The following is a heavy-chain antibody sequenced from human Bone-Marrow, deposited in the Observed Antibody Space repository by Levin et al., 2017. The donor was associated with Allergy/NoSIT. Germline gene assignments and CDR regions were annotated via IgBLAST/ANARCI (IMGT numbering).Heavy chain of an antibody. CDR2: IWYDGSNK. CDR3: ARVYGSGSVSGNDY. CDR1: GFTFSSYG. Sequence: AGGSLRLSCAASGFTFSSYGMHWVRQAPGKGLEWVAVIWYDGSNKYYADSVKGRFTISRDNSKNTLYLQMNSLRAEDTAVYYCARVYGSGSVSGNDYWGQGTLVTVSS. J-gene: IGHJ4*02. D-gene: IGHD3-10*01. V-gene: IGHV3-33*01.